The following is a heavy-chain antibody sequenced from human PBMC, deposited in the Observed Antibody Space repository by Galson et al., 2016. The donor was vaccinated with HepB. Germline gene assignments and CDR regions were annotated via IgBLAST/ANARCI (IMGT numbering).Heavy chain of an antibody. V-gene: IGHV4-39*01. J-gene: IGHJ5*02. CDR2: IYYVGHT. D-gene: IGHD5-12*01. CDR3: ARHERLLSWFDP. CDR1: GGPISRDSYY. Sequence: ETLSLTCTVSGGPISRDSYYWGWLRQPPGKGRVWIGHIYYVGHTHHNPPLKSRVIISIDTSNHRVSLKLRSVTAAHTAVYYCARHERLLSWFDPWGQGSLVTVSS.